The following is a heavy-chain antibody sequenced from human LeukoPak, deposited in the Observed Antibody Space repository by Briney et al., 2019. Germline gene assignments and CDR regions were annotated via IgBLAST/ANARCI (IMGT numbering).Heavy chain of an antibody. CDR3: VSNWGSYPDC. CDR1: GFAFSTYW. D-gene: IGHD3-16*01. J-gene: IGHJ4*02. V-gene: IGHV3-7*01. Sequence: GGSLRLSCAASGFAFSTYWMTWVRQAPGKGLEWVANIKGDGSEKYYVDSVKGRFSIFRDNAKNSLYLQMDSLRAEDTALYYCVSNWGSYPDCCGQGALVSVSS. CDR2: IKGDGSEK.